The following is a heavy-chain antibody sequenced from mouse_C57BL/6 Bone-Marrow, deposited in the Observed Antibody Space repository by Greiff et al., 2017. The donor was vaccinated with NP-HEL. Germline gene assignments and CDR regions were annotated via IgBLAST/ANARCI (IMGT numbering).Heavy chain of an antibody. V-gene: IGHV1-64*01. CDR2: IHPNSGST. Sequence: QVQLQQPGAELVKPGASVKLSCKASGYTFTSYRMHWVKQRPGQGLEWIGMIHPNSGSTNYNEKFKSKATLTVDKSSSTAYMQLSSLTSEDSAVYYCASYYDYDLYYFDYWGQGTTLTVSS. CDR3: ASYYDYDLYYFDY. J-gene: IGHJ2*01. CDR1: GYTFTSYR. D-gene: IGHD2-4*01.